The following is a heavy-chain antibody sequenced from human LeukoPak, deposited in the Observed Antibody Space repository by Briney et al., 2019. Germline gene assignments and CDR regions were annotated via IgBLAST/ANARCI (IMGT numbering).Heavy chain of an antibody. J-gene: IGHJ4*02. Sequence: SQTLSLTCAISGYSVSSNSAAWNWIRQSPSIGLVGLGRTYYRSKLYNDYAVSVKSRIANNPDTSKNQFSLQLNSVTPEDTAVYYCARTYDSRVFDYWGQGTLVTVSS. CDR2: TYYRSKLYN. V-gene: IGHV6-1*01. D-gene: IGHD3-22*01. CDR1: GYSVSSNSAA. CDR3: ARTYDSRVFDY.